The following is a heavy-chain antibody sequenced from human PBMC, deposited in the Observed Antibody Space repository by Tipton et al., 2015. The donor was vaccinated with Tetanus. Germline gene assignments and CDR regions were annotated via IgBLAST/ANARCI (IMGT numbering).Heavy chain of an antibody. CDR3: SRDYFGSGSNYYFDY. CDR1: GYTFTRYG. CDR2: ISGYNGNT. V-gene: IGHV1-18*01. J-gene: IGHJ4*02. Sequence: QLVQSGAEVKKPGASVKVSCKASGYTFTRYGLTWVRQAPGQGPEWMGWISGYNGNTNYAPKFQGRVTMTTDTTTNAAYMELRSRRSDDTAVYYCSRDYFGSGSNYYFDYWGQGSLVSVSS. D-gene: IGHD3-10*01.